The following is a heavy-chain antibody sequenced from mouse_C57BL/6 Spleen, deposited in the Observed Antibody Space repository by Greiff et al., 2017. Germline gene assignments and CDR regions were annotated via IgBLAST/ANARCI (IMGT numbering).Heavy chain of an antibody. Sequence: QVQLQQSGPELVKPGASVKISCKASGYAFSSSWMNWVKQRPGQGLEWIGRIYPGDGDTNYNGKFKGKATLTADKSSSTAYMQLSSLTSEDSAVYFCARGGTRYFDVWGTGTTVTVSS. CDR2: IYPGDGDT. CDR1: GYAFSSSW. CDR3: ARGGTRYFDV. D-gene: IGHD2-14*01. J-gene: IGHJ1*03. V-gene: IGHV1-82*01.